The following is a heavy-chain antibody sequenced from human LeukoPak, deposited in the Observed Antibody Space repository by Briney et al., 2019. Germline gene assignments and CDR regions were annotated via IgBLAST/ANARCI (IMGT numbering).Heavy chain of an antibody. CDR3: ARVYCGGDCYLQDAFDI. Sequence: GASVKVSCKASGYTFTSYGISWVRQAPGQGLEWMGWISAYNGNTNYAQKLQGRVTMTTDTSTSTAYMEPRSLRSDDTAVYYCARVYCGGDCYLQDAFDIWGQGTMVTVSS. CDR1: GYTFTSYG. J-gene: IGHJ3*02. V-gene: IGHV1-18*01. CDR2: ISAYNGNT. D-gene: IGHD2-21*02.